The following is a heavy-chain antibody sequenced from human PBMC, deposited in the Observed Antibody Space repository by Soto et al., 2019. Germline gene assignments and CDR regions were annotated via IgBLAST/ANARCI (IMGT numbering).Heavy chain of an antibody. Sequence: GESLKISCKGSGYSFDSFWIGWVRQMPGKGLEWMGIIYPYDSDTRYSPSFQGQVTISADKSISTAYLQWRSLKDSDTAMYYCARPANLYDSSGYYHDAFDIWGQGTMVTVSS. CDR3: ARPANLYDSSGYYHDAFDI. J-gene: IGHJ3*02. V-gene: IGHV5-51*01. CDR1: GYSFDSFW. CDR2: IYPYDSDT. D-gene: IGHD3-22*01.